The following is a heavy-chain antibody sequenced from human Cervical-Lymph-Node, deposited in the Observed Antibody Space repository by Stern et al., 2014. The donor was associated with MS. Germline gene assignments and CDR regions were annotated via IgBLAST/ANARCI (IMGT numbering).Heavy chain of an antibody. Sequence: VQLVESGPGLVKPSGTLSLTCAVSGDSISSGHWWSWVRQPPGKGLEWIGEIYNSGSTNYPPSLKSRVTISVDTSKNHFSLQLNSVTAADTAVYYCARNGGNYAFDYWGQGTLVTVSS. CDR2: IYNSGST. V-gene: IGHV4-4*02. J-gene: IGHJ4*02. CDR3: ARNGGNYAFDY. D-gene: IGHD3-16*01. CDR1: GDSISSGHW.